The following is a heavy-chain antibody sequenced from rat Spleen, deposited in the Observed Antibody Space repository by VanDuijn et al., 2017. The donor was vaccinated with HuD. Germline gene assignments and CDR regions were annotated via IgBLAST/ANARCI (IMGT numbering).Heavy chain of an antibody. CDR2: ITSGGSNT. Sequence: EVQLVESGGGLVQPGRSLKLSCAASGFSFSSFAMAWVRQAPKKGLEWVATITSGGSNTYYPDSVKGRFTISRDNAENTVYLQMNSLRSEETATYYCAKDGLRGYYGYNYGVMDAWGQGASVTVSS. V-gene: IGHV5S13*01. J-gene: IGHJ4*01. D-gene: IGHD1-9*01. CDR3: AKDGLRGYYGYNYGVMDA. CDR1: GFSFSSFA.